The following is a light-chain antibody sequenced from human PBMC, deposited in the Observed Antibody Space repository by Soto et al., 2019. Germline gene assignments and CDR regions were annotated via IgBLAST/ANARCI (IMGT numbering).Light chain of an antibody. CDR1: SSDVGGYNN. J-gene: IGLJ2*01. CDR3: SSYTSRSTVV. V-gene: IGLV2-14*01. Sequence: QSALTQPASVSGSPGQSITISCTGTSSDVGGYNNVSWYQQHPGKAPKLMIYDVSNRPSGVSNRFSGSKSGNTASLTISELQAEDEADYYCSSYTSRSTVVFGGGTKVTVL. CDR2: DVS.